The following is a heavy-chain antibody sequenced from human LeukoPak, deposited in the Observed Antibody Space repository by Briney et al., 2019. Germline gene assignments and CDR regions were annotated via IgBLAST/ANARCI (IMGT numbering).Heavy chain of an antibody. J-gene: IGHJ3*02. Sequence: GGSLRLSCAASGFTFSNYEMNWVRQAPGKGLGWVSYISSSGTSIYYADSVKGRFTITRDNAKNSLYLQMNSLRAEDTAVYYCARDKLRYFEWSGIDIWGQGTKVTVSS. CDR3: ARDKLRYFEWSGIDI. CDR1: GFTFSNYE. V-gene: IGHV3-48*03. CDR2: ISSSGTSI. D-gene: IGHD3-9*01.